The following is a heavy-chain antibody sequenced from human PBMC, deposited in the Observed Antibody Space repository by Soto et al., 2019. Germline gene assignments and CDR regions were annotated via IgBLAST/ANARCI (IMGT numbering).Heavy chain of an antibody. CDR2: IGGGGTDT. J-gene: IGHJ5*01. CDR3: AKVAVHYSGKWDWFDS. V-gene: IGHV3-23*01. D-gene: IGHD1-26*01. Sequence: DVQLLESGGGLVQPGGSLTLSCAASRFTFSDFAMSWVRQAPGKGLEWVSSIGGGGTDTYYADSVKGRFTISRDNSKKRLYLQMDGSRDEATAVYYCAKVAVHYSGKWDWFDSWGQGTLVIV. CDR1: RFTFSDFA.